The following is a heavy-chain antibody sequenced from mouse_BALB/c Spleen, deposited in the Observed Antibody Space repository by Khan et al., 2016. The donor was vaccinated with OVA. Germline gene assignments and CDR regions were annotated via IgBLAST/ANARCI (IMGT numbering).Heavy chain of an antibody. Sequence: EVKLLESGGGLVQPGGSLKLSCAASGFDFSRYWMSWVRQAPGKGLEWIGEINPDSSTINYTQSLKDKFTISRDNAKTTLYLQMSKVRSEDTALYSSARRWACCGCGPAWFAYWGQGTLVTVSA. V-gene: IGHV4-1*02. CDR1: GFDFSRYW. CDR2: INPDSSTI. D-gene: IGHD1-1*02. J-gene: IGHJ3*01. CDR3: ARRWACCGCGPAWFAY.